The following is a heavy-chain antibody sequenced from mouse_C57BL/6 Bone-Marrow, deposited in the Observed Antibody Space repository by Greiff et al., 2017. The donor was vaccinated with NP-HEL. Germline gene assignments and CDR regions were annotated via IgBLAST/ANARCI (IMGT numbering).Heavy chain of an antibody. Sequence: QVQLQQPGAELVKPGASVKMSCQASGYTFTSYWITWVKQRPGQGLEWIGDIYPGSGSTNYNEKFKSKATLTVDTSSSTAYMQLSSLTSEDSAVYYCARTGFITTVVATFYYAMDYWGQGTSVTVSS. V-gene: IGHV1-55*01. CDR2: IYPGSGST. CDR1: GYTFTSYW. CDR3: ARTGFITTVVATFYYAMDY. J-gene: IGHJ4*01. D-gene: IGHD1-1*01.